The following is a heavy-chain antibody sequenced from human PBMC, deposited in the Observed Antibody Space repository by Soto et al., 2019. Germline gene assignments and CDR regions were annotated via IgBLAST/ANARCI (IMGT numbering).Heavy chain of an antibody. CDR1: GFTFSRFA. J-gene: IGHJ6*02. Sequence: GGSLRLSCSASGFTFSRFAMHWVRQAPGKGLEYISSIDDTGYYTPYADSVKGRLTISRDNAKNSLYLQMNSLRAEDTAVYYCARDSLYYYGSGDTDGMDVWGQGTTVTVSS. CDR2: IDDTGYYT. CDR3: ARDSLYYYGSGDTDGMDV. V-gene: IGHV3-64*04. D-gene: IGHD3-10*01.